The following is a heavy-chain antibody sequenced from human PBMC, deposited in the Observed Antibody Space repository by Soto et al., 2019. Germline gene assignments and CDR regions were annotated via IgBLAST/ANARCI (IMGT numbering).Heavy chain of an antibody. CDR3: ARERWGAARIRDYYYYGMDV. D-gene: IGHD6-6*01. CDR2: IYYSGST. CDR1: GGCISSYY. J-gene: IGHJ6*02. Sequence: PSETLSLTCTVSGGCISSYYWSWIRQPPGKGLEWIGYIYYSGSTNYNPSLKSRVTISVDTSKNQFSLKLSSVTAADTAVYYCARERWGAARIRDYYYYGMDVWXQGTTVTVSS. V-gene: IGHV4-59*13.